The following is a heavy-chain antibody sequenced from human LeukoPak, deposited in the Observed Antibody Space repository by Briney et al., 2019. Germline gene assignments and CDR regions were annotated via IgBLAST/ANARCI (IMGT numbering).Heavy chain of an antibody. V-gene: IGHV3-15*01. Sequence: GGSLRLSCAASGFTFSIAWMSWVRQAPGKGLEWVGRIKSKTDGGTTDYAAPVKGRFTISRDDSKNTLYLQMNSLKTEDTAVYYCTTESVVVPAATYFDYWGQGTLDTVSS. CDR2: IKSKTDGGTT. J-gene: IGHJ4*02. CDR1: GFTFSIAW. D-gene: IGHD2-2*01. CDR3: TTESVVVPAATYFDY.